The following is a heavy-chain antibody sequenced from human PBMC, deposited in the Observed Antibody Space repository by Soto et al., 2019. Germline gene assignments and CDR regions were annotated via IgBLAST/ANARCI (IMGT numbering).Heavy chain of an antibody. CDR1: GGSISSSSYY. CDR3: ARQSIAAADIDASDI. Sequence: QLQLQESGPGLVKPSETLSLTCTVSGGSISSSSYYWGWIRQPPGKGLEWIGSIYYSGSTYYNPSLKSRVTISVDTSKNQFSLKLSSVTAADTAVYYCARQSIAAADIDASDIWGQGTMVTVSS. V-gene: IGHV4-39*01. CDR2: IYYSGST. J-gene: IGHJ3*02. D-gene: IGHD6-13*01.